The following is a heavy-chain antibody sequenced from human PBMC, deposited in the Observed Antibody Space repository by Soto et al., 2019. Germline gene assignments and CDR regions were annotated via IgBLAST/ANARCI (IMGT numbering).Heavy chain of an antibody. CDR2: IFYSGSS. Sequence: PSETLSLTCTVSGGSISNYYWAWIRQPPGKGLEWIGNIFYSGSSNSNPSLRSRVTISVDTSKNQFSLKLTSVTAADTAVYYCARRARFLDWYEYYFDYWGQGTLVTAPQ. CDR3: ARRARFLDWYEYYFDY. J-gene: IGHJ4*02. CDR1: GGSISNYY. V-gene: IGHV4-59*01. D-gene: IGHD3-3*01.